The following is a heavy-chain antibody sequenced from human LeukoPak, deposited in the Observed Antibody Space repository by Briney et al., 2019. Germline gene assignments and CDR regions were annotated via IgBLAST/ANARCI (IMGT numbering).Heavy chain of an antibody. J-gene: IGHJ4*02. CDR1: GFTFSTYW. CDR2: INNDGSGT. CDR3: AREWSGFGELPDY. Sequence: GGSLRLSCAASGFTFSTYWMHWVRQVPGKGLVWVSRINNDGSGTFYADSVKGRFTISRDNAKNTLYLQMDSLRAEDTAMYYCAREWSGFGELPDYWGQGTLVTVSS. V-gene: IGHV3-74*01. D-gene: IGHD3-10*01.